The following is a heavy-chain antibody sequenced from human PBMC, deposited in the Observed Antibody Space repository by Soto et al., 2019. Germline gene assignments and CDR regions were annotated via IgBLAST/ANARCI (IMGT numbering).Heavy chain of an antibody. J-gene: IGHJ4*02. CDR3: ARTGGGMAARPLEY. Sequence: QVQLVQSGGEVKKPGASVEVSCRTSGYMFTTYGMSWVRQAPGQGLEWMAWISAYNGNKKYAQKFQGRVTMTTDTSPGTVSMELRNLPSDDTGTYFCARTGGGMAARPLEYWGQGTLVTVSS. CDR2: ISAYNGNK. CDR1: GYMFTTYG. D-gene: IGHD6-6*01. V-gene: IGHV1-18*04.